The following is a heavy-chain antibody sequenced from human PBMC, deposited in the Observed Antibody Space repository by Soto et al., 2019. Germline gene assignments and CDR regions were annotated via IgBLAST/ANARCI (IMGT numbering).Heavy chain of an antibody. CDR2: INHSGST. CDR3: AHHDYVWGSWRAVMDV. Sequence: SETLSLTCAVYGGYIRGYYWSWIRQTPGKGLEWIGEINHSGSTNYNPSLKSRVTISVDTSKNQFSLKLSSVTAADTAVYYCAHHDYVWGSWRAVMDVWGQGTTVTVSS. D-gene: IGHD3-16*01. V-gene: IGHV4-34*01. J-gene: IGHJ6*02. CDR1: GGYIRGYY.